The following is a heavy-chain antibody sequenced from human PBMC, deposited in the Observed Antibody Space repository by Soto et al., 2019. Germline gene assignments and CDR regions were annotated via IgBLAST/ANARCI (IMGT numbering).Heavy chain of an antibody. CDR1: GFTFSSYS. V-gene: IGHV3-21*01. CDR2: ISSSSSYI. J-gene: IGHJ4*02. CDR3: ARNWDDFWNGYYPGIDY. Sequence: EGSLRLSCAASGFTFSSYSMNWVRQAPGKGLEWVSSISSSSSYIYYADSVKGRFTISRDNAKNSLYLQMNSLRAEDTAVYYCARNWDDFWNGYYPGIDYWGQGTLVTVSS. D-gene: IGHD3-3*01.